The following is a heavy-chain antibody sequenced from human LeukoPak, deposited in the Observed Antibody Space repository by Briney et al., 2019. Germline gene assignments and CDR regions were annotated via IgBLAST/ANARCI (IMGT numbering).Heavy chain of an antibody. D-gene: IGHD3-22*01. Sequence: SETLSLTCTVSGGSISGYYWRWIRQSPGKGLVWMGYIYYSGSTNYNPSLKSRVTISLGMSKNQFSLQLSTVTAADTALYYCARHFTYYYDTSGYPRDAFDIWGQGTMVTVSS. CDR3: ARHFTYYYDTSGYPRDAFDI. J-gene: IGHJ3*02. V-gene: IGHV4-59*08. CDR2: IYYSGST. CDR1: GGSISGYY.